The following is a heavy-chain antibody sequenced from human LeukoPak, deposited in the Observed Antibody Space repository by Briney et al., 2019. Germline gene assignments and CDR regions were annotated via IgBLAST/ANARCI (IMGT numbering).Heavy chain of an antibody. D-gene: IGHD5-24*01. J-gene: IGHJ4*02. CDR1: GFTFSSYA. Sequence: GGSLRLSCAASGFTFSSYAMSWVRQAPGEGLEWVSAISGSGGSTYYADSVKGRFTISRDNSKNTLYLQMNSLRAEDTAVHYCAKEHGRDGYNSGFLGFDYWGQGTLVTVSS. CDR2: ISGSGGST. CDR3: AKEHGRDGYNSGFLGFDY. V-gene: IGHV3-23*01.